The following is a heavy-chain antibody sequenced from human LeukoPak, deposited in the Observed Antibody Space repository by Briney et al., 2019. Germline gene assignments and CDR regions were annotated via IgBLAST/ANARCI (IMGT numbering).Heavy chain of an antibody. V-gene: IGHV4-34*01. CDR1: GGSFSGYY. Sequence: PSETLSLTCAVYGGSFSGYYWRWIRQPPGKGLEWVGEINHSGSTNYNPSLKSRGTISVDTSKNQRSLKMSSVTAADTAVYYCARGPNCSSTSCYQYYFVYWGEGTLVTVSS. J-gene: IGHJ4*02. CDR2: INHSGST. D-gene: IGHD2-2*01. CDR3: ARGPNCSSTSCYQYYFVY.